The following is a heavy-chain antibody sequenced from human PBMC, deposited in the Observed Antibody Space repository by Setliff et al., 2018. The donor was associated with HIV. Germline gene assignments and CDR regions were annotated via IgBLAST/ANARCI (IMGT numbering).Heavy chain of an antibody. D-gene: IGHD4-17*01. V-gene: IGHV3-30*03. Sequence: HPGGSLRLSCAASGFTFSSYAMHWVRQAPGKGLEWVAVISKDGSNKYYADSVKGRFTISRDNSKNTLYLQMNSLRAEDTAVYYCASPVFYGGNSSWGQGTLVTVSS. J-gene: IGHJ5*02. CDR1: GFTFSSYA. CDR3: ASPVFYGGNSS. CDR2: ISKDGSNK.